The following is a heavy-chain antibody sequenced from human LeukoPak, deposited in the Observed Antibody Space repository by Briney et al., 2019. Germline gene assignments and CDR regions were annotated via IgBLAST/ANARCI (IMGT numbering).Heavy chain of an antibody. CDR2: VYPGDSDT. CDR1: GYNFNTYW. V-gene: IGHV5-51*01. Sequence: GESLKISCKGSGYNFNTYWIGWVRQMPGKGLEWMGIVYPGDSDTRYSPSFQGQVTISADKSISTAYLQWSSLKASDTAMYYCARVKYYYGSRSTLVDAFDIWGQGTMVTVSS. J-gene: IGHJ3*02. CDR3: ARVKYYYGSRSTLVDAFDI. D-gene: IGHD3-10*01.